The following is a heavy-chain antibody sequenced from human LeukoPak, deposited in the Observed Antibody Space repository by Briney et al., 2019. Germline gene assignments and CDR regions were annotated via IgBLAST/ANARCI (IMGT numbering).Heavy chain of an antibody. CDR1: GGSFSGYY. V-gene: IGHV4-34*01. J-gene: IGHJ2*01. Sequence: PSETLSLTCAVYGGSFSGYYWSWIRQPPGKGLEWIGEINHSGSTNYNPSLKSRVTISVDTSKNQFSLKLSSVTAADTAVYYCARDAWSTTTVRGWYFDLWGRGTLVTVSS. CDR2: INHSGST. CDR3: ARDAWSTTTVRGWYFDL. D-gene: IGHD4-17*01.